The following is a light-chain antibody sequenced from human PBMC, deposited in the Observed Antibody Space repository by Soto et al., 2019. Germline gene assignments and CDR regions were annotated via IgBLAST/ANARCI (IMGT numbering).Light chain of an antibody. CDR1: SSDVGGYNY. CDR3: SSFTSDTTYV. Sequence: QSVQTQPPSASGSPGQSVTISCTGTSSDVGGYNYASWYQQHPGKAPKLMIYEVSKRPSGVSNRFSGSKSGNTASLTISGLQAEDEADYYCSSFTSDTTYVFGTGTKVTVL. J-gene: IGLJ1*01. CDR2: EVS. V-gene: IGLV2-14*01.